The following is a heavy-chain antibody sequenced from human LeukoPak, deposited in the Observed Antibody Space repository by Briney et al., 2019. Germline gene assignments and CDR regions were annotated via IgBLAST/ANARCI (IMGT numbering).Heavy chain of an antibody. CDR1: GFTFSDYY. D-gene: IGHD3-22*01. V-gene: IGHV3-11*01. CDR2: ISSSGSTI. Sequence: PGGSLRLSCAASGFTFSDYYMSWIRQAPGKGLEWVSYISSSGSTIYYADSVKGRFTISRDNAKNSLYLQMNSLRAEDTAVYYCAKETYYYDSSGHDYWGQGTLVTVSS. J-gene: IGHJ4*02. CDR3: AKETYYYDSSGHDY.